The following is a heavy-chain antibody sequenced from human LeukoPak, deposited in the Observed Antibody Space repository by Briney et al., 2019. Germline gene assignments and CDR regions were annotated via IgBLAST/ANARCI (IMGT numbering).Heavy chain of an antibody. CDR1: GFTFSSYE. CDR2: ISSSGSTI. CDR3: ARDRDHLYYFDY. J-gene: IGHJ4*02. V-gene: IGHV3-48*03. Sequence: PGGSLRLSCAASGFTFSSYEMNWVRQAPGKGLEWVSYISSSGSTIYYADSVKGRFTISRDNAKNSLYLQMNSLRAEDTAVYYCARDRDHLYYFDYWGQRTLVTVSS.